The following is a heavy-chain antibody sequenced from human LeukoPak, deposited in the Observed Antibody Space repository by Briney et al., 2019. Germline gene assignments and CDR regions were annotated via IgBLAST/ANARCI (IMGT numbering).Heavy chain of an antibody. CDR1: GFTFSSYS. Sequence: PGGSLRLSCAASGFTFSSYSMNWVRQAPGKGLEWVSSISSSSSYIYYADSVKGRFTISRDNAKNSLYLQMNSLRAEDTAVHYCASKGSGYSYGDSDYWGQGTLVTVSS. CDR2: ISSSSSYI. V-gene: IGHV3-21*01. J-gene: IGHJ4*02. CDR3: ASKGSGYSYGDSDY. D-gene: IGHD5-18*01.